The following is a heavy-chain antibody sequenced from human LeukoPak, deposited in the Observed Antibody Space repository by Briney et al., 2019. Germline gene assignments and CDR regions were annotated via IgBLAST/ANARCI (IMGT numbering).Heavy chain of an antibody. Sequence: SETLSLTCAVYGGSFSGYYWNWIRQPPGKGLEWIGTLYYSGITYYNPSLKSRVTISVDTSKKQFSLRLSSVTAADTAMYYCARLGGGYYRYFDYWGQGTLVTVSS. D-gene: IGHD3-22*01. CDR2: LYYSGIT. J-gene: IGHJ4*02. CDR1: GGSFSGYY. V-gene: IGHV4-34*01. CDR3: ARLGGGYYRYFDY.